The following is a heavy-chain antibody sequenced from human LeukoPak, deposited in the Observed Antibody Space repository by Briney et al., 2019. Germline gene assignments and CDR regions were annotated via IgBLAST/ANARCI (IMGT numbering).Heavy chain of an antibody. D-gene: IGHD3-10*01. J-gene: IGHJ4*02. Sequence: SETLSLTCAVSGGSFSGYYWSWIRQPPGKGLEWIGEINHSGSTNYNPSLKSRVTISVDTSKNQFSLKLSSVTAADTAVYYCAGGLYYHGSGSYFDYWGQGTLVTVSS. CDR2: INHSGST. CDR3: AGGLYYHGSGSYFDY. CDR1: GGSFSGYY. V-gene: IGHV4-34*01.